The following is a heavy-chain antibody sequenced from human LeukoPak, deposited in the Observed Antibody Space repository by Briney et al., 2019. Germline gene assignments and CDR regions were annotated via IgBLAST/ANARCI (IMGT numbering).Heavy chain of an antibody. Sequence: ASEKVSCKASGYTFTTYGISWVRQAPGQGLEWMGWITGYNGVTNFAQKFQGRVTLTTDTSTSAAHMELRSLRSDDTAVYYCARGEGRYYYDSSGDYWGQGTLVTVSS. CDR1: GYTFTTYG. CDR2: ITGYNGVT. J-gene: IGHJ4*02. CDR3: ARGEGRYYYDSSGDY. D-gene: IGHD3-22*01. V-gene: IGHV1-18*01.